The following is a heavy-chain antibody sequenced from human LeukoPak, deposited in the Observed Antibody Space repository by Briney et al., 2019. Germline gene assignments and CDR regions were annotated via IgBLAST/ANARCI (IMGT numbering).Heavy chain of an antibody. Sequence: PGGSLRLSCSASGFTFSSYSMNWVRQAPGKGVEWVSSISSSSSYIYYADSVKGRFTISRDNAKNSLYLQMNGLRAEDTAVYYCARDGGVGRIAVAGTFDYWGQGTLVTVSS. CDR3: ARDGGVGRIAVAGTFDY. CDR1: GFTFSSYS. V-gene: IGHV3-21*01. CDR2: ISSSSSYI. J-gene: IGHJ4*02. D-gene: IGHD6-19*01.